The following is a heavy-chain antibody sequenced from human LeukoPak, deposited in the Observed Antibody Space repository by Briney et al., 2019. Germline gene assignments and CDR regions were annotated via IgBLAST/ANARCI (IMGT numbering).Heavy chain of an antibody. CDR3: ARLPPSGVSSSWYPVQPSMDY. CDR2: INHSGST. Sequence: SETLSLTCAVYGGSFSGYYWSWIRQPPGKGLEWIREINHSGSTNYNPSLKSRVTISVDASKNQFSLKLSSVTAADTAVYYCARLPPSGVSSSWYPVQPSMDYWGQGTLVTVSS. D-gene: IGHD6-13*01. J-gene: IGHJ4*02. V-gene: IGHV4-34*01. CDR1: GGSFSGYY.